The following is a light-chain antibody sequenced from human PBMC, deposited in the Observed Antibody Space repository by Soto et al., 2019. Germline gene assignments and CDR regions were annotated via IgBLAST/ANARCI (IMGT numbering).Light chain of an antibody. Sequence: DIQMTQSPSTLSASGGDRVTITCRASQSLSSWLAWYQQKPGKAPKLLIYKASSLESGVPSRFSGSGSGTEFTLTISSLQPDDFATYYCQQYNSYSMYTFGQGTKLEIK. J-gene: IGKJ2*01. CDR2: KAS. V-gene: IGKV1-5*03. CDR1: QSLSSW. CDR3: QQYNSYSMYT.